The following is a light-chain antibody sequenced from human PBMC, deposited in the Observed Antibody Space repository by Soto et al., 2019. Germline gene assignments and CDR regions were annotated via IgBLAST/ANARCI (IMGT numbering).Light chain of an antibody. CDR2: DVT. Sequence: QSVLTQPASASGSPGQSIAISCTGTSSDVGAYNYVSWYQQYPGKAPKLVIYDVTNRPSGVSNRFSGSKSGSTASLTISGLQAEDEADYYCSSYTISSTYGFGSGTKVTVL. J-gene: IGLJ1*01. V-gene: IGLV2-14*01. CDR3: SSYTISSTYG. CDR1: SSDVGAYNY.